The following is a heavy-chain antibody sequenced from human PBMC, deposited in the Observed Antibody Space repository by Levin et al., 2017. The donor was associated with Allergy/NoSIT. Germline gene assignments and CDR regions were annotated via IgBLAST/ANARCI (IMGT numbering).Heavy chain of an antibody. J-gene: IGHJ6*02. CDR3: ARGNYYGMDV. CDR2: INSAGSTT. V-gene: IGHV3-74*01. Sequence: GSLRLSCAASGFTFSSFWMHWVRQAPGKGLLWVSSINSAGSTTRYADSVKGRFTIPRDNAENTVYLQMSSLSDEDTAVYYCARGNYYGMDVWGQGTTVSVYS. CDR1: GFTFSSFW.